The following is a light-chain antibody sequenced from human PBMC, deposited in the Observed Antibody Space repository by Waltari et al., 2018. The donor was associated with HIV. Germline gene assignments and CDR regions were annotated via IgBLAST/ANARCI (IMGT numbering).Light chain of an antibody. CDR3: MEGTYWPYI. CDR1: QSLVYTDGNTY. CDR2: KVS. J-gene: IGKJ2*01. Sequence: VVMTQSPLSLPVTLGQPAFISCRPRQSLVYTDGNTYLSWVQQRPARSPRRLIYKVSNRDSWVPDRFSGSGSGTDFTLKISRVEAEDVGVYFCMEGTYWPYIFGQGTKLEI. V-gene: IGKV2-30*01.